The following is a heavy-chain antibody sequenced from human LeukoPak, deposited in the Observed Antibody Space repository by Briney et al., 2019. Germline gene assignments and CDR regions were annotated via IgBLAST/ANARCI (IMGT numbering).Heavy chain of an antibody. J-gene: IGHJ4*02. V-gene: IGHV4-59*01. CDR1: GGSISNFY. Sequence: SETLSLTCSVSGGSISNFYWSWIRQPPRKGLVGIGYIHYSGSTNYNPSLTSRVTISVDTSNNQISLNLSSVTAADTAVYYCARALYSGYDYWGQGTLVTVSS. CDR2: IHYSGST. CDR3: ARALYSGYDY. D-gene: IGHD5-12*01.